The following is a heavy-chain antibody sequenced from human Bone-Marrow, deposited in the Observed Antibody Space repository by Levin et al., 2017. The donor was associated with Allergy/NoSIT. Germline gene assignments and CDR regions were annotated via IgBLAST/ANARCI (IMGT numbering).Heavy chain of an antibody. CDR3: AIAPGYCSSSRCVPYGMDV. J-gene: IGHJ6*02. D-gene: IGHD2-2*01. CDR2: IRSKASGGTT. V-gene: IGHV3-49*03. Sequence: GGSLRLSCTASGFTFGDYTMSWFRQAPGKGLEWVGFIRSKASGGTTEYGASVKDRFTISRDDSKSIAYLEMNSLKTEDTAVYYCAIAPGYCSSSRCVPYGMDVWGQGTTVTVSS. CDR1: GFTFGDYT.